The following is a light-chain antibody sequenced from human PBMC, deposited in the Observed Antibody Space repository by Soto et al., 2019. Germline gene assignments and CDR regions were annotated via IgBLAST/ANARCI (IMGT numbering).Light chain of an antibody. Sequence: EIVLTQSPGTLSLSPGERATLSCRASQSVSSSYLAWYQQKPGQAPRLLTYGASSRATGIPDRFSGSGSGTDFTLTISRLEPADFAVYSCQQYGSSLSYTFGQGTRLEIK. CDR3: QQYGSSLSYT. J-gene: IGKJ5*01. CDR1: QSVSSSY. V-gene: IGKV3-20*01. CDR2: GAS.